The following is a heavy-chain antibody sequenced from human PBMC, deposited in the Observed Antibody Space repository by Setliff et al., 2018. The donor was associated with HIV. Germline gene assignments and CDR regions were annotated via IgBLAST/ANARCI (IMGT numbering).Heavy chain of an antibody. D-gene: IGHD4-17*01. CDR2: IYYSGST. Sequence: SETLSLTCTVSGASISSTSYYWGWIRQPPGKGLEWIGSIYYSGSTYYNPSLKSRVTISVGTSKNQFSLKLSSVTATDTAVFYCARHYGGNLDAFDIWGLGTMVTVSS. CDR1: GASISSTSYY. V-gene: IGHV4-39*01. CDR3: ARHYGGNLDAFDI. J-gene: IGHJ3*02.